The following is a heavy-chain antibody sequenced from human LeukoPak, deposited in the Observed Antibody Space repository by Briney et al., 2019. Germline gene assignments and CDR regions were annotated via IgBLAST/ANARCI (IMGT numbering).Heavy chain of an antibody. Sequence: PSETLSLTCTVSGGSISSSSYYWGWIRQPPGKGLEWIGSIYYSGSTYYNPSLKSRVTISVDTSKNQFSLKLSSVTAADTAVYYCARTDCGGDCHAFDIWGQGTMVTVCS. CDR1: GGSISSSSYY. J-gene: IGHJ3*02. CDR3: ARTDCGGDCHAFDI. V-gene: IGHV4-39*07. CDR2: IYYSGST. D-gene: IGHD2-21*02.